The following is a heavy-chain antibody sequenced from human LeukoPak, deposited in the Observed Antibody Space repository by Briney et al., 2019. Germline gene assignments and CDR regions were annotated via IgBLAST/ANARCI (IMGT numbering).Heavy chain of an antibody. J-gene: IGHJ6*03. V-gene: IGHV3-30*04. CDR2: ISYDGSNK. D-gene: IGHD7-27*01. CDR1: GFTFSSHA. Sequence: GGSLRLSCAASGFTFSSHAMHWVRQAPGKGLEWVAVISYDGSNKYYADSVKGRFTISRDNSKNTLYLQMNSLRAEDTAVYYCARDLKLGIHYYYYHMDVWGKGTTVTVSS. CDR3: ARDLKLGIHYYYYHMDV.